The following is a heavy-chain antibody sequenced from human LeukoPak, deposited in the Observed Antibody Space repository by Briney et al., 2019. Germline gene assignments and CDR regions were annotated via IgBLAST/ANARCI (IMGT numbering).Heavy chain of an antibody. CDR2: ISSSGSTI. J-gene: IGHJ4*02. CDR3: ARDRRLASFDY. V-gene: IGHV3-48*03. CDR1: GFTFSSYE. D-gene: IGHD6-25*01. Sequence: QTGGSLRLSCAASGFTFSSYEMNWVRQAPGKGLEWVSYISSSGSTIYYADSVKGRFTISRDNSKNTLYLQMNSLRAEDAAIYYCARDRRLASFDYGGQGTLVTVSS.